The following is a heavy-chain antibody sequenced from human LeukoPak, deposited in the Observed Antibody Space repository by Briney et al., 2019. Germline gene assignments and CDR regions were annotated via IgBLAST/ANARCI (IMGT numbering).Heavy chain of an antibody. D-gene: IGHD3-3*01. J-gene: IGHJ5*02. V-gene: IGHV4-61*01. CDR1: GGSVSSGSYY. CDR3: ARGSPPGYYDFWSGYYDNWFDP. CDR2: IYYSGST. Sequence: SETLSLTCTVPGGSVSSGSYYWSWIRQPPGKGLEWIGYIYYSGSTNYNPSLKSRVTISVDTSKNQFSLKLSSVTAADTAVYYCARGSPPGYYDFWSGYYDNWFDPWGQGTLVTVSS.